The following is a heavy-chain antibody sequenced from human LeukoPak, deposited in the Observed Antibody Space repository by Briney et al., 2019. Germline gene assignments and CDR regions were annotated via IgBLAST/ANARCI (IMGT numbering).Heavy chain of an antibody. CDR1: GYTFTSCG. CDR3: ARAPRIAAAWKIDY. CDR2: ISAYNGNT. J-gene: IGHJ4*02. V-gene: IGHV1-18*01. Sequence: GASVKLSCKASGYTFTSCGISWVRHAPGQGLELMGWISAYNGNTNYAQKLQGRVTMTTDTSTSTAYMELRSQRSGDTAVDNGARAPRIAAAWKIDYWGQGTLVTVSS. D-gene: IGHD6-13*01.